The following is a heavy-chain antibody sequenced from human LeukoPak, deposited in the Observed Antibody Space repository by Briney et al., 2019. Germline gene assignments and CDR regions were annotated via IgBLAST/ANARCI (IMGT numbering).Heavy chain of an antibody. CDR1: GYSFTGYY. Sequence: GASVKVSCKASGYSFTGYYMHWVRQAPGQGLEWMGRINPNSGGTNYAQKFQGRVTMTRDTSISTAYMELSRLRSDDTAVYYCARGLYCSSTSCYYWFDPWGQGTLVTVFS. D-gene: IGHD2-2*01. CDR3: ARGLYCSSTSCYYWFDP. CDR2: INPNSGGT. J-gene: IGHJ5*02. V-gene: IGHV1-2*06.